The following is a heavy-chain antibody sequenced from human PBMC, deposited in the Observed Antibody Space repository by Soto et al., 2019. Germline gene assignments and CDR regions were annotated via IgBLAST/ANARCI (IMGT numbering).Heavy chain of an antibody. V-gene: IGHV3-64D*08. D-gene: IGHD3-3*01. CDR1: GFTFSSYA. CDR2: ISSNGGST. J-gene: IGHJ6*02. Sequence: GGSLRLSCSASGFTFSSYAMHWVRQAPGKGLEYVSAISSNGGSTYYADSVKGRFTISRDNSKNTLYLQMSSLRAEDTAVYYCVKEPITIFGNDIFSEMDVWGQGTTVTVSS. CDR3: VKEPITIFGNDIFSEMDV.